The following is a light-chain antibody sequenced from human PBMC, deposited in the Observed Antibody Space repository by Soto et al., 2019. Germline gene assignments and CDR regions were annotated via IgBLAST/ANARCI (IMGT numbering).Light chain of an antibody. V-gene: IGKV1-33*01. J-gene: IGKJ3*01. Sequence: DIQMTQSPSSLSASVGDRVTITCQASQDISNYLNWYQQKPGKAPKLLIYDASNLETGVPSRFSGSGSGTEFTFTISSLQPEGIATDYCQQYDNPPLTFGPWTKGDI. CDR3: QQYDNPPLT. CDR1: QDISNY. CDR2: DAS.